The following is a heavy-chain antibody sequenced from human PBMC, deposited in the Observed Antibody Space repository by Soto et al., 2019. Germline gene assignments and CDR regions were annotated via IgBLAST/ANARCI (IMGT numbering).Heavy chain of an antibody. CDR3: ARERGYYDYVWGSYRQRAFDY. D-gene: IGHD3-16*02. Sequence: QVQLVQSGAEVKKPGSSVKVSCKASGGTFSSYAISWVRQAPGQGLEWMGGIIPIFGTANYAQKFQGRVTITADESTSTAYMELSSLRSEDTAVYYCARERGYYDYVWGSYRQRAFDYWGQGTLVTVSS. CDR1: GGTFSSYA. V-gene: IGHV1-69*01. CDR2: IIPIFGTA. J-gene: IGHJ4*02.